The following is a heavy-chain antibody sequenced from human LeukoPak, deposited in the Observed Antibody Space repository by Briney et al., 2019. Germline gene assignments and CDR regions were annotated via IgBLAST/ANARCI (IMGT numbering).Heavy chain of an antibody. CDR1: GYSISRGYY. V-gene: IGHV4-38-2*01. CDR2: IYHIGST. Sequence: PSQTLSLTCGVSGYSISRGYYWAWIRQPPGKGLGCIGTIYHIGSTYYTPSLGSRVTISVDTSKNEFSLNLKSVTAADTAVYYCARAGWIITSGIDYWGQGALVTVSS. D-gene: IGHD3-10*01. CDR3: ARAGWIITSGIDY. J-gene: IGHJ4*02.